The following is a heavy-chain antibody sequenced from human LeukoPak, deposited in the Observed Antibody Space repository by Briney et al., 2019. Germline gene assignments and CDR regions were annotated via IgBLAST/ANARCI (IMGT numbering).Heavy chain of an antibody. D-gene: IGHD3-3*01. CDR1: GFSFSAYN. CDR3: ARGGERSEWLLYEDYYYYGMDV. CDR2: ITGRGSDK. J-gene: IGHJ6*02. V-gene: IGHV3-21*01. Sequence: GGSLRLSCAASGFSFSAYNMNWVRQAPGKGLEWLSSITGRGSDKYYADSVKGRFTISRDNAKDSLHLQLNSLRAEDTAVYYCARGGERSEWLLYEDYYYYGMDVWGQGTTVIVSS.